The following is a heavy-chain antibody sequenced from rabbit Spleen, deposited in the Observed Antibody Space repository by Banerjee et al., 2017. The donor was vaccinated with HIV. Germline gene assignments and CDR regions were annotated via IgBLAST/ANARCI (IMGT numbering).Heavy chain of an antibody. CDR3: ARGSATMTMVITGYYLNL. Sequence: QSLEESGGDLVKPGASLTLTCTASGFSFSNSYYMCWVRQAPGKGLEWIACIYTGSGVSNVYASWAKGRFTISKTSSTTVTLQMTSLTAADTATYFCARGSATMTMVITGYYLNLWGPGTLVTVS. D-gene: IGHD2-1*01. J-gene: IGHJ4*01. CDR1: GFSFSNSYY. V-gene: IGHV1S40*01. CDR2: IYTGSGVSN.